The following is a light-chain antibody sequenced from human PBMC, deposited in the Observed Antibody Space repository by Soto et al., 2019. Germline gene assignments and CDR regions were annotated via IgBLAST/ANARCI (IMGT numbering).Light chain of an antibody. CDR3: QQYATSPPMYT. CDR1: QSVTSGY. Sequence: EIVLTQSPGTLSLSPGERATLSCRASQSVTSGYLGWYHQKPGQAPRLLIYRASSRATGISDRFSGSGSGTDFTLTISKLEPEDSAVYYCQQYATSPPMYTFGQGTKVEIK. V-gene: IGKV3-20*01. J-gene: IGKJ2*01. CDR2: RAS.